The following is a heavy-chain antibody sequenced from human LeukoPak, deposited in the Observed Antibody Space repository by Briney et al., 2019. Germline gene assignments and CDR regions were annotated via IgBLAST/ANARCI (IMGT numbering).Heavy chain of an antibody. D-gene: IGHD4-17*01. CDR1: GGSISSGDYY. CDR3: ARGQSKIRATTTSYWYFDL. Sequence: SQTLSLTCTVSGGSISSGDYYWSWIRQPPGKGLEWIGYIYYSGSTYYNPSLKSRVTISVDTSKNQFSLKLSSVTAADTAVYYCARGQSKIRATTTSYWYFDLWGRGTLVTVSS. CDR2: IYYSGST. V-gene: IGHV4-30-4*01. J-gene: IGHJ2*01.